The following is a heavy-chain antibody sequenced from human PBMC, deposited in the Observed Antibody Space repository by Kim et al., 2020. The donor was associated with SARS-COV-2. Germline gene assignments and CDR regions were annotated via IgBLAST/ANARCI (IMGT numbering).Heavy chain of an antibody. J-gene: IGHJ6*03. CDR1: GGSFSGYY. CDR2: INHSGST. D-gene: IGHD2-2*01. CDR3: ARGGGYCSSTSCYYYMDV. V-gene: IGHV4-34*01. Sequence: SETLSLTCAVYGGSFSGYYWSWIRQPPGKGLEWIGEINHSGSTNYNPSLKSRVTISVDTSKNQFSLKLSSVTAADTAVYYCARGGGYCSSTSCYYYMDVWGKGTTVTVSS.